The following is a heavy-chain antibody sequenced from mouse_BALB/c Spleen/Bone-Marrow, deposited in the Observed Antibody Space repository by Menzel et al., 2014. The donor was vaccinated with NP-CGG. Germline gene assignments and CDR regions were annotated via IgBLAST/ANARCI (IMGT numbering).Heavy chain of an antibody. CDR2: INPSSGYT. J-gene: IGHJ2*01. V-gene: IGHV1-7*01. CDR1: GYRLTSYW. CDR3: ARGYYDLDY. D-gene: IGHD2-4*01. Sequence: VQLQQSGAELAKPGASVKMSCQASGYRLTSYWLHWVKQRPGQGLEWIGYINPSSGYTEDNQKFKDKAALTADKSSSTAYMQLSSLTSEDSAVYYCARGYYDLDYWGQGTTRTVSS.